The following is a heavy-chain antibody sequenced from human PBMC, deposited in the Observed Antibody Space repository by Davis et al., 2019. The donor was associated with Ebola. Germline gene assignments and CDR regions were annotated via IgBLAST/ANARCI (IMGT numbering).Heavy chain of an antibody. CDR2: IYFRGNT. CDR1: GGSISGYY. D-gene: IGHD1-14*01. Sequence: SETLSLTCSVSGGSISGYYWSWIRQPPGKGLEWIGNIYFRGNTNYNPSLKSRVTISVDTSKNQFSLKLSSVTAADTAVYYCARNRRATLIGYYYYYGMDVWGKGTTVTVSS. J-gene: IGHJ6*04. CDR3: ARNRRATLIGYYYYYGMDV. V-gene: IGHV4-59*12.